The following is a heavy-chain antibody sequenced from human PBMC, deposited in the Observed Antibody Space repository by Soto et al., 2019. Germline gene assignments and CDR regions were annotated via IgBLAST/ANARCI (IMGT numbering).Heavy chain of an antibody. V-gene: IGHV2-70*01. Sequence: SGPTLVNPTQTLTLTCTFSGFSLSTSGMCVSWIRQPPGKALEWLALIDWDDDKYYSTSLKTRLTISKDTSKNQVVLTMTNMEPVDTATFYWARLPGPLGERRYGMAVGGQGTRVTVPS. CDR3: ARLPGPLGERRYGMAV. J-gene: IGHJ6*02. CDR1: GFSLSTSGMC. CDR2: IDWDDDK. D-gene: IGHD3-16*01.